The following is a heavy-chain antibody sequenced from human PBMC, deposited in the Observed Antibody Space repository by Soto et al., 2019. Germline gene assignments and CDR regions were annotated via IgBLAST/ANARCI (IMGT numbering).Heavy chain of an antibody. CDR3: ARSNGDLTSFDY. D-gene: IGHD4-17*01. CDR1: DGSITTSHW. CDR2: IFHSGST. J-gene: IGHJ4*02. Sequence: SETLSLTCAVSDGSITTSHWWSWVRQPPGKGLEWIGEIFHSGSTSSNPSLKSRVTISVDKSKNQFSLKLSSVTAADTAVYFWARSNGDLTSFDYWGQGALVTVSS. V-gene: IGHV4-4*02.